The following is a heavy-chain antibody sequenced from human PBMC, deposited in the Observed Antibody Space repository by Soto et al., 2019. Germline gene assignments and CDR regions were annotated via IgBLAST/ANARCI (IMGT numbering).Heavy chain of an antibody. CDR1: GGTFSSYA. J-gene: IGHJ5*02. D-gene: IGHD6-13*01. CDR3: ALGGIAAGGKGDPVDP. V-gene: IGHV1-69*13. CDR2: IIPIFGTA. Sequence: ASVKVSCKASGGTFSSYAISWVRQAPGQGLEWMGGIIPIFGTANYAQKFQGRVTITADESTSTAYMELSSLRSEDTAVYYCALGGIAAGGKGDPVDPWGQGTLVTVSS.